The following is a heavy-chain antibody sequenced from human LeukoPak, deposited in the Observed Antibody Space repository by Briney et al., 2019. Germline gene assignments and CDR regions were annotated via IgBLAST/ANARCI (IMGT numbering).Heavy chain of an antibody. CDR1: GFTFSSYA. V-gene: IGHV3-23*01. J-gene: IGHJ4*02. Sequence: PGGSLRLPYAASGFTFSSYAMSWVRQAPGKGLEWVSAISGSGGSTYYADSVKGRFTISRDNSKNTLYLQMNSLRAEHTAVYYCAKDYYDSSGGFDYWGQGTLVTVSS. CDR2: ISGSGGST. D-gene: IGHD3-22*01. CDR3: AKDYYDSSGGFDY.